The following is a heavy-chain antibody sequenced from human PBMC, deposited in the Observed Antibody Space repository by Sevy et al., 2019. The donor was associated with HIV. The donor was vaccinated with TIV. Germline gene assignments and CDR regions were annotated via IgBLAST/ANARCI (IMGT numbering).Heavy chain of an antibody. V-gene: IGHV4-34*01. CDR3: ARHCSSTSCSHASDI. D-gene: IGHD2-2*01. J-gene: IGHJ3*02. CDR1: GGSFCGYY. Sequence: SETLSLTCAVYGGSFCGYYWSWIRQPPGKGLEWIGEINHSGSTNYNPSLKSRVTISGDTSKNQFSLKLSSVTAADTAVYYCARHCSSTSCSHASDIWGQGTMVTVSS. CDR2: INHSGST.